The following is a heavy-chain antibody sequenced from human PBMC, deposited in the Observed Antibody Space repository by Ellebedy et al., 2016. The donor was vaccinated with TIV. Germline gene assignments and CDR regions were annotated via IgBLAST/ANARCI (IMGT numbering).Heavy chain of an antibody. D-gene: IGHD3-22*01. Sequence: MPSETLSLTCTVSGGSISSGDYYWSWIRQPPGKGLEWIGYIYYSGSTYYNPSLKSRVTISVDTSKNQFSLKLSSVTAADTAVYYCARGRGYKRTYYYDSSGYYEDYWGQGTLVTVSS. CDR3: ARGRGYKRTYYYDSSGYYEDY. CDR2: IYYSGST. J-gene: IGHJ4*02. V-gene: IGHV4-30-4*01. CDR1: GGSISSGDYY.